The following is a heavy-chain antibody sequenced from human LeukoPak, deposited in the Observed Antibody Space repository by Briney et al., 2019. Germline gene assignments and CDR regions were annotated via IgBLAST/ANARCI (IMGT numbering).Heavy chain of an antibody. CDR2: MNPNSGNT. CDR1: GYTFTSYD. J-gene: IGHJ6*02. V-gene: IGHV1-8*01. Sequence: ASVNVSCKASGYTFTSYDINWVRQAAGQGLEWMGWMNPNSGNTGYAQKFQGRVTMTRDTSINTAYMELSSLRSEDTAIYYCASRSRLGYCSSTSCLSMDVWGQGPTVTVSS. CDR3: ASRSRLGYCSSTSCLSMDV. D-gene: IGHD2-2*01.